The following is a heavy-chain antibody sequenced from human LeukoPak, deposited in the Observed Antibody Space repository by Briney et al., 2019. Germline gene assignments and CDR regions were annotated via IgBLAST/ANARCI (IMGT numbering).Heavy chain of an antibody. Sequence: KSSETLSLTCAVYGGSFSGYYWSWIRQPPGKGLEWIGEINHSGSTNYNPSLKSRVTISIDTSKNQFSLKLSSVTAADTAVYYCARDGGWSWNYAGNWFDPWGQGTLVTVSS. V-gene: IGHV4-34*01. CDR3: ARDGGWSWNYAGNWFDP. CDR1: GGSFSGYY. CDR2: INHSGST. D-gene: IGHD1-7*01. J-gene: IGHJ5*02.